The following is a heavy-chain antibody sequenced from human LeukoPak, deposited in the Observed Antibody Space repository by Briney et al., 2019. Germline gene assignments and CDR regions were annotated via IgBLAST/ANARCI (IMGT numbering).Heavy chain of an antibody. CDR3: ARLNWNEDLDY. J-gene: IGHJ4*02. D-gene: IGHD1-1*01. CDR2: ISYIGNT. CDR1: GGSINRSSFY. Sequence: SETLSLACTVSGGSINRSSFYWGWIRQPPGKGLEWIGSISYIGNTYYNPSLKSRVTISVDTSKNQFSLKLSSVTASDTAVYYCARLNWNEDLDYWGQGTLVTVSS. V-gene: IGHV4-39*01.